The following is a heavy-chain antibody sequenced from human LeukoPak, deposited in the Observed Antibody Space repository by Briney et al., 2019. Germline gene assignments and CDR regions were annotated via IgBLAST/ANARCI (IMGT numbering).Heavy chain of an antibody. CDR2: ISAGGDFV. Sequence: GGSLRLSCAASGFPFSTHSLNWVRQAPGKGLEWVSSISAGGDFVYYGDSVKGRFTMSRDNAKNSLYLEMNSLRAEDTAVYYCARGDYVDYWGQGTLVTVSS. V-gene: IGHV3-21*04. J-gene: IGHJ4*02. CDR3: ARGDYVDY. CDR1: GFPFSTHS.